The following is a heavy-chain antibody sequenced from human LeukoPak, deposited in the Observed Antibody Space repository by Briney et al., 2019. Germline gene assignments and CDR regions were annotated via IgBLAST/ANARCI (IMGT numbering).Heavy chain of an antibody. Sequence: PGRSLRLSCAASGFTFSSYAMHWVRQAPGKGLEWVAVISYDGSNKYYADSVKGRFTISRDNSKNTLYLQMNSLRAEDTAVYYCAKEDGSGSYRSGGPKGNAFDIWGQGTMVTVSS. J-gene: IGHJ3*02. CDR1: GFTFSSYA. D-gene: IGHD3-10*01. CDR3: AKEDGSGSYRSGGPKGNAFDI. CDR2: ISYDGSNK. V-gene: IGHV3-30-3*01.